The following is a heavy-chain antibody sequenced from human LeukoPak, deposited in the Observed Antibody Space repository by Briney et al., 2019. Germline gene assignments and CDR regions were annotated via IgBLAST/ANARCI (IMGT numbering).Heavy chain of an antibody. CDR3: AKDLVVVVAATRFGYFDY. D-gene: IGHD2-15*01. V-gene: IGHV3-7*03. J-gene: IGHJ4*02. Sequence: TGGSLRLSCAASGFTFSSYWMSWVRQAPGKGLEWVANIKQEGSEKYYVDSVKGRFTISRDNAKNSLYLQMNSLRAEDTAVYYCAKDLVVVVAATRFGYFDYWGQGTLVTVSS. CDR1: GFTFSSYW. CDR2: IKQEGSEK.